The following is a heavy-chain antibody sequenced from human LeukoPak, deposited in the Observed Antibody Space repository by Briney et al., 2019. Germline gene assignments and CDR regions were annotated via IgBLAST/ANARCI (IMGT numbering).Heavy chain of an antibody. V-gene: IGHV3-9*03. CDR2: ISWNSGSI. D-gene: IGHD2-2*01. CDR3: AEGVGSSTRHTFDI. J-gene: IGHJ3*02. Sequence: PGGSLRLSCAASGFTFDDYAMYWVRQAPGKGLEWVSGISWNSGSIGYADSVKGRFTISRDNAKNSLYLQMNSLRAEDMALYYWAEGVGSSTRHTFDIWGQGTMVTVSS. CDR1: GFTFDDYA.